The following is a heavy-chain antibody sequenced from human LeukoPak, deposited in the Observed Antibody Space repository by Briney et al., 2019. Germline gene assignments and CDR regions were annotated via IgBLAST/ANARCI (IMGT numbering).Heavy chain of an antibody. J-gene: IGHJ5*02. CDR1: GDSTSRYY. CDR3: ATERSRGLAL. V-gene: IGHV4-4*07. Sequence: SETLSLTCTVPGDSTSRYYWSWLRQPSEKGLEWIGRMYTSGSANYNPSLKSRVTMSLDTSKKLFSLQMSSVTAADTAIYYCATERSRGLALWGQGALVIVSS. D-gene: IGHD2-2*01. CDR2: MYTSGSA.